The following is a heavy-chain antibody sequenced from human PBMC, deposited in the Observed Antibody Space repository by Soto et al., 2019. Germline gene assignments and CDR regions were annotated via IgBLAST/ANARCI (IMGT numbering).Heavy chain of an antibody. CDR1: GYSISSGYY. CDR2: IYHSGST. V-gene: IGHV4-38-2*02. J-gene: IGHJ6*02. D-gene: IGHD2-15*01. Sequence: PSETLSLTCAVSGYSISSGYYWGWIRQPPGKGLEWIGSIYHSGSTYYNPSLKSRVTISVDTSKNQFSLKLSSVTAADTAVYYCARENSSAYYYYYYGMDVWGQGTTVTVSS. CDR3: ARENSSAYYYYYYGMDV.